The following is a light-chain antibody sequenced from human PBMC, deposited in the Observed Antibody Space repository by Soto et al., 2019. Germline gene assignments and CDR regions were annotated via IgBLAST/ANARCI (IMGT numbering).Light chain of an antibody. V-gene: IGLV2-14*01. CDR3: SSYTSSSPLVV. CDR2: EVS. CDR1: SSDVGYYNY. Sequence: QSVLTQPASVSGSPGQSITISCTGSSSDVGYYNYVSWYQQHPGKAPKLMIFEVSKRPSGVSNRFSGSKSGNTASLTISGLQTEDEADYYCSSYTSSSPLVVFGGGTQLTVL. J-gene: IGLJ2*01.